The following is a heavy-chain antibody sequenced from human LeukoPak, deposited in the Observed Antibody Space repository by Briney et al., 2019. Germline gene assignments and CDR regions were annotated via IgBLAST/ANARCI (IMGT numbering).Heavy chain of an antibody. CDR3: ARVVVRGVIPRNAFDI. CDR2: FYYSGST. J-gene: IGHJ3*02. D-gene: IGHD3-10*01. Sequence: PSETLSLTCTVSGGSISSGDYYWSWIRQPPGKGLEWIGYFYYSGSTYYNPSLKSRVTISVDTSKNQFSLKLSSVTAADTAVYYCARVVVRGVIPRNAFDIWGQGTMVTVSS. V-gene: IGHV4-30-4*08. CDR1: GGSISSGDYY.